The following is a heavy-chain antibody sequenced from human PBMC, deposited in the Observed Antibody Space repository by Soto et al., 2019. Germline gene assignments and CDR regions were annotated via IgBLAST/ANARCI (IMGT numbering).Heavy chain of an antibody. CDR1: GGSFSGYY. V-gene: IGHV4-34*01. J-gene: IGHJ4*02. D-gene: IGHD6-13*01. CDR2: INHSGST. Sequence: HSETLSLTCAVYGGSFSGYYWSWIRQPPGKGLEWIGEINHSGSTNYNPSLKSRVTISVDTSKNQFSLKLSSVTAADTAVYYCARGGGSSWAYYFDYWGQGTLVTVSS. CDR3: ARGGGSSWAYYFDY.